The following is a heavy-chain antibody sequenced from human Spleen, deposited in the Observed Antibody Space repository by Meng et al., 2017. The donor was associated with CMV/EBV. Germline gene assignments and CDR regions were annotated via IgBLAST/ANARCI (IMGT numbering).Heavy chain of an antibody. CDR3: ARRGHGYGLDV. V-gene: IGHV3-9*03. J-gene: IGHJ6*02. CDR1: GFTFDDYA. CDR2: ISWNSGSI. D-gene: IGHD3-16*01. Sequence: LSLTCAASGFTFDDYAMHWVRQAPGKGLEWVSGISWNSGSIGYADSVKGRFTISRDNAKNSLYLQMNSLRGEDMGLYYCARRGHGYGLDVWGQGTTVTVSS.